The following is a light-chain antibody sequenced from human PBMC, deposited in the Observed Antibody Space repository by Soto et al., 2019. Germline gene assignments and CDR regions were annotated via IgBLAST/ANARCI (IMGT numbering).Light chain of an antibody. J-gene: IGKJ1*01. CDR2: GTS. Sequence: DIQMTQSPSSLSASVGDRVTITCRASQRLSRYLAWYQQKPGKVPKLLISGTSSLQSGVPSRFTGSGSGTDFTLTISSLQPEDFATYYCQQGTGFPWTFGQGTKVEVK. CDR3: QQGTGFPWT. CDR1: QRLSRY. V-gene: IGKV1-12*02.